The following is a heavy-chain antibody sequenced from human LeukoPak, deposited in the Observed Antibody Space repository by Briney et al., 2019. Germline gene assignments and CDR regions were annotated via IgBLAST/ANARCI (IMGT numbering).Heavy chain of an antibody. CDR1: GFTVSGNY. CDR3: AKGDRVAAAAMVDY. D-gene: IGHD6-13*01. CDR2: ISSSGDTT. Sequence: GGSLRLSCAASGFTVSGNYMSWVRQAPGKGLEWVSAISSSGDTTYYADSVKGRFTISRDNSKTTLYGQMNSLRAEDTGIYYCAKGDRVAAAAMVDYWGQGTLVTVSS. J-gene: IGHJ4*02. V-gene: IGHV3-23*01.